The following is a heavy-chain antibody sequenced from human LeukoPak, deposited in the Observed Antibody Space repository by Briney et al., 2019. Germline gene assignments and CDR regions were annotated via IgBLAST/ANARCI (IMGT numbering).Heavy chain of an antibody. CDR2: INPHSGST. CDR3: ARVRYSSSWYSFDY. CDR1: GYIFTDYY. Sequence: ASVKVSCKASGYIFTDYYIHWVRQAPGQGLEWMGWINPHSGSTNYAQNFQGRVTMTRDTSITTVDMELRSLRSDDTAVYYCARVRYSSSWYSFDYWGQGTLVTVSS. V-gene: IGHV1-2*02. J-gene: IGHJ4*02. D-gene: IGHD6-13*01.